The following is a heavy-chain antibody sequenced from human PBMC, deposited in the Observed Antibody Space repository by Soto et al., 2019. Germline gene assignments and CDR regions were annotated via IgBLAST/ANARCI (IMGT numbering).Heavy chain of an antibody. CDR2: ISAYNGNT. CDR1: GYTFTSYG. D-gene: IGHD3-22*01. J-gene: IGHJ4*02. V-gene: IGHV1-18*04. CDR3: ARDHMYYYDCSGYPPPHDY. Sequence: ASVKVSCKASGYTFTSYGISWVRQAPGQGLEWMGWISAYNGNTNYAQKLQGRVTMTTDTSTSTAYMELRSLRSDDTAVYYCARDHMYYYDCSGYPPPHDYWGQGTLVTVSS.